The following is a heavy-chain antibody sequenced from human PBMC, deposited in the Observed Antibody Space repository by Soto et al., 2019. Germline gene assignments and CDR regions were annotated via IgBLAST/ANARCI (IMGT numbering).Heavy chain of an antibody. D-gene: IGHD2-2*01. CDR1: GFTVSTKY. J-gene: IGHJ5*02. CDR3: ARSRLYCSSTSCYVWFDP. CDR2: IYSGGST. V-gene: IGHV3-66*01. Sequence: PGGSLRLSCAASGFTVSTKYMSWVRQAPGKGLEWVSVIYSGGSTFYADSVRGRFTISRDNSKNTVNLQMNSLRAEDTAVYYCARSRLYCSSTSCYVWFDPWGQGTLVTVSS.